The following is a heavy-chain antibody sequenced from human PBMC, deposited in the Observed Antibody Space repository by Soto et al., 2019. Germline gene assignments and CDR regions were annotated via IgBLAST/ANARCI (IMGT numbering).Heavy chain of an antibody. CDR3: ASRVGYYYYGMDV. CDR1: GGSFSGYY. CDR2: INHSGST. Sequence: QVQLQQWGAGLLKPSETLSLTCAVYGGSFSGYYWSWIRQPPGKGLEWIGEINHSGSTNYNPSLKSRVTISVDTSKNQFSLKLGSVTAADTAVYYCASRVGYYYYGMDVWGQGTTVTVSS. V-gene: IGHV4-34*01. D-gene: IGHD1-26*01. J-gene: IGHJ6*02.